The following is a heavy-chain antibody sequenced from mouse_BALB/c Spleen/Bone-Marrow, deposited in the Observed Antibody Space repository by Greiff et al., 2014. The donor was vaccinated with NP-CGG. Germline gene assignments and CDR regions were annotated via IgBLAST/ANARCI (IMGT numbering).Heavy chain of an antibody. Sequence: VQLQQSGAELAKPGASVKMSCKASGYTFTSYWMHWVKQRPGQGLEWIGYINPSTGYTDYNQKFKDKATLTADKSSSTAYMQLSSLTSEDSAVYYCARRLNWDWFAYWGQGTPVTVSA. D-gene: IGHD4-1*01. V-gene: IGHV1-7*01. CDR2: INPSTGYT. CDR3: ARRLNWDWFAY. J-gene: IGHJ3*01. CDR1: GYTFTSYW.